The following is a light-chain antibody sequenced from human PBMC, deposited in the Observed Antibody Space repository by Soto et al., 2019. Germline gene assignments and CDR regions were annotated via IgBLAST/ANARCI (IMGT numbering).Light chain of an antibody. CDR1: QTVNSDY. CDR2: ATS. J-gene: IGKJ1*01. V-gene: IGKV3-20*01. CDR3: HQFGYSPRT. Sequence: EILLTPSSGTLSLSTGETATLSCRASQTVNSDYLAWFQQRPGQAPRLLIFATSRRATDIPDRFSGSGSGTDFTLAIRRLEPEDFAVYYCHQFGYSPRTFCQGTKVDIK.